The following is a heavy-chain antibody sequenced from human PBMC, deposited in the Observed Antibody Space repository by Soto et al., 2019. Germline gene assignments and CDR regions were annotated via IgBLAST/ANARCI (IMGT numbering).Heavy chain of an antibody. J-gene: IGHJ4*02. CDR1: GFSLNTSGVG. Sequence: SGPTLVNPTQTLTLNCTLSGFSLNTSGVGVGWIRQPPGKTLEWLSLIYWDDDKRYSPSLRSRLTVTKDTSKNQVVLTVTNMDPADTATYYCAHRALAGKFFFDYWSQGTLVTVSS. D-gene: IGHD3-16*01. V-gene: IGHV2-5*02. CDR3: AHRALAGKFFFDY. CDR2: IYWDDDK.